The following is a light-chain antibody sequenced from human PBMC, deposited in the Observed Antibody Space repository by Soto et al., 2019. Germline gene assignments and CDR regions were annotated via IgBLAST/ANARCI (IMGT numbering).Light chain of an antibody. CDR2: DAS. Sequence: EIVLTQSPATLSLSPGERATLSCRASQSVSSYLAWYQQKPGQAPRLLIYDASNMATGIPARFSGSGSGTDFTLTISSLEPEDVALYYCQQRSNWPPMYTFGQGTKLEIK. V-gene: IGKV3-11*01. CDR3: QQRSNWPPMYT. J-gene: IGKJ2*01. CDR1: QSVSSY.